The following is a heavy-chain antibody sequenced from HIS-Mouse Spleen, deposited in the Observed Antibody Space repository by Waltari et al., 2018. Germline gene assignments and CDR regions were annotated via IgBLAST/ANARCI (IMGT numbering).Heavy chain of an antibody. D-gene: IGHD3-22*01. CDR3: ARVEGVLSYYDSSGYYYFDY. J-gene: IGHJ4*02. Sequence: QLQLQESGPGLVKPSETLSLTCTVSGGSISSSSYYWGWIRQPPGKGLEWIGSIYYSGSHHYNPSLKSRVTISVDTSKNPVSLKLISVTAADTAVDYCARVEGVLSYYDSSGYYYFDYWGQGTLVTVSS. CDR1: GGSISSSSYY. V-gene: IGHV4-39*07. CDR2: IYYSGSH.